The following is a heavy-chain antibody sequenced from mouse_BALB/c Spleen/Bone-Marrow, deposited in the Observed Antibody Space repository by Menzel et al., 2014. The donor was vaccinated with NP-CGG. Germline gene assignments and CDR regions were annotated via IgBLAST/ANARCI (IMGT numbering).Heavy chain of an antibody. CDR2: IWAGGST. D-gene: IGHD1-1*01. J-gene: IGHJ3*01. CDR1: GFSLTSYG. V-gene: IGHV2-9*02. CDR3: ARYYGSSQAWFAY. Sequence: QVHVKQSGPGLVAPSQSLSITCTVSGFSLTSYGVHWVRQPPGKGLEWLGVIWAGGSTNYNSALMSRLIISKDNSKSKVFFKMNSLQPDDTAMYYCARYYGSSQAWFAYWGQGTLVTVSA.